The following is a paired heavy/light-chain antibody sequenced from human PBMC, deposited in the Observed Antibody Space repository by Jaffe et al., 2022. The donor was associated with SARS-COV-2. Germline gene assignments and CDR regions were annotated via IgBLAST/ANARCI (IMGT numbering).Light chain of an antibody. CDR2: GND. CDR1: SSNIGSNA. J-gene: IGLJ2*01. V-gene: IGLV1-44*01. Sequence: QSVLTQPPSASGTPGQRVSISCSGTSSNIGSNAVNWFQRLPGAAPKLLIYGNDHRPSGVPDRFSGSKSGTSASLVISGLRSEDEADYFCATWDDSLNGYIFGGGSKVTVL. CDR3: ATWDDSLNGYI.
Heavy chain of an antibody. CDR3: ARERPSYGFPSIDF. D-gene: IGHD5-18*01. CDR2: INTITGNP. CDR1: GYTFTTYA. Sequence: QVQLVQSGSELKKPGASVKVSCKASGYTFTTYAMNWVRQAPGQGLEWVGWINTITGNPTYAQGFTGRFVLSLDTSVSTAYLQINSLEADDTAVYYCARERPSYGFPSIDFWGRGTLITVSS. V-gene: IGHV7-4-1*02. J-gene: IGHJ4*02.